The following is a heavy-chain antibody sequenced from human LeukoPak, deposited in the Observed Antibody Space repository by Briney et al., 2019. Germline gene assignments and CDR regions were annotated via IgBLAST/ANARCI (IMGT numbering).Heavy chain of an antibody. Sequence: PGGSLRLSCAASGFTFDDYAMYWVRQPPGNGLEWVSGITWNSGQIDYADSVKGRFTMSRDNAKRSVYLQMNSLRVEDTALYFCAKGRSLKQWLTHPGAEYFDHWGQGALVTVSS. J-gene: IGHJ4*02. CDR2: ITWNSGQI. V-gene: IGHV3-9*01. CDR3: AKGRSLKQWLTHPGAEYFDH. CDR1: GFTFDDYA. D-gene: IGHD4/OR15-4a*01.